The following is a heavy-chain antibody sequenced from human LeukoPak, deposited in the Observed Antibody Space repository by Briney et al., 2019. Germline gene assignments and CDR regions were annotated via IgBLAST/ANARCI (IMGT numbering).Heavy chain of an antibody. CDR2: INSDGSST. V-gene: IGHV3-74*01. D-gene: IGHD6-13*01. J-gene: IGHJ4*02. CDR1: GFTFSSYW. CDR3: ASGIAASQPAYN. Sequence: GGSLRLSCAASGFTFSSYWMHWVRQAPGKGLVWVSRINSDGSSTSYADSVKGRFTIPRDNAKNTLYLQMNSLRAEDTAVYYCASGIAASQPAYNWGQGTLVTVSS.